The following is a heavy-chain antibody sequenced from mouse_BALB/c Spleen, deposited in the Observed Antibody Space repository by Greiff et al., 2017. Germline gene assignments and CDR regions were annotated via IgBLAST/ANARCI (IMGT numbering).Heavy chain of an antibody. Sequence: DVQLQESGGGLVQPGESLKLSCESNEYEFPSHDMSWVRKTPEKRLELVAAINSDGGSTYYPDTMERRFIISRDNTKKTLYLQMSSLRSEDTALFYCARQGNYLAMDYWGQGTSVTVSS. CDR1: EYEFPSHD. CDR2: INSDGGST. D-gene: IGHD2-1*01. CDR3: ARQGNYLAMDY. V-gene: IGHV5-2*01. J-gene: IGHJ4*01.